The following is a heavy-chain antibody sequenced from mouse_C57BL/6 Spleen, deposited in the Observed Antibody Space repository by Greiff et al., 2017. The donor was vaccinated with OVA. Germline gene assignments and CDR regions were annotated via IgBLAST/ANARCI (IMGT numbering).Heavy chain of an antibody. CDR2: IDPNSGGT. J-gene: IGHJ4*01. Sequence: VQLQQPGAELVKPGASVKLSCKASGYTFTSYWTHWVKQRPGRGLEWIGRIDPNSGGTKYNEKFKSKATLTVDKPSSTAYMQLSSLTSEDSAVYDCARITTETDYYAMDYWGQGTSVTVSS. CDR3: ARITTETDYYAMDY. V-gene: IGHV1-72*01. CDR1: GYTFTSYW. D-gene: IGHD1-1*01.